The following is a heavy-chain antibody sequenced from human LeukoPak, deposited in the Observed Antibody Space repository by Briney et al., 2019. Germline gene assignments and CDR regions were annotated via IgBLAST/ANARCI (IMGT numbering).Heavy chain of an antibody. CDR2: INPSGGSA. CDR3: ARHHGDYVSYGMDV. Sequence: ASVKVSCKASGGTFSSYAISWVREAPGQGLEWTGIINPSGGSASYAQKFQGRVTMTRDTSTSTVYMELSSLRSEDTAVYYCARHHGDYVSYGMDVWGQGTTVTVSS. CDR1: GGTFSSYA. D-gene: IGHD4-17*01. V-gene: IGHV1-46*01. J-gene: IGHJ6*02.